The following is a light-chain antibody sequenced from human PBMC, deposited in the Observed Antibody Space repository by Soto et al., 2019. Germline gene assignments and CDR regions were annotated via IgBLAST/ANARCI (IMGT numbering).Light chain of an antibody. V-gene: IGKV1-9*01. J-gene: IGKJ4*01. CDR3: QQFNDYPLT. CDR2: AAS. CDR1: RAISSY. Sequence: DIQLTQSPSFLSASVGDRVTITCRASRAISSYLAWYQQRPGEAPKLLIFAASTLQSGVPSRFSGSGSGTVVTLTISSLQPEDFATYYCQQFNDYPLTFGGGTKVEIK.